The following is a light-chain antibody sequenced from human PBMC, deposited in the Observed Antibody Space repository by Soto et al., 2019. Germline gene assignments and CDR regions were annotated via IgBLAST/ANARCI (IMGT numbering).Light chain of an antibody. Sequence: IQLTQFPSSLSSSVGDRVTITCRASQGVSSHLAWHQQRPGKAPKLLIYDVSSLESGVPSRFSGSESGTEFTLTISSLQPDDFATYYCQQYNSYPWTFGQGTKVDI. V-gene: IGKV1-13*02. CDR2: DVS. CDR1: QGVSSH. CDR3: QQYNSYPWT. J-gene: IGKJ1*01.